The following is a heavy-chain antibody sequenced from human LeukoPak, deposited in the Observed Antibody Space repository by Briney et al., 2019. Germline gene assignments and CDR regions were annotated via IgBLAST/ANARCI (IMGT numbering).Heavy chain of an antibody. V-gene: IGHV1-69*04. CDR3: KEEQQLGFDY. Sequence: SVKVSCKASGGTLSSYAISWVRQAPGQGLEWMGRIIPILGIANYAQKFQGRVTITADKSTSTAYMELSSLRSEDTAVYYCKEEQQLGFDYWGQGTLVTVSS. D-gene: IGHD6-13*01. CDR1: GGTLSSYA. J-gene: IGHJ4*02. CDR2: IIPILGIA.